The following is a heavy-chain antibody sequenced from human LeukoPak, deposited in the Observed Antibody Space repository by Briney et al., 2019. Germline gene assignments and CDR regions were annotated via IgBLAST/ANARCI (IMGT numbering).Heavy chain of an antibody. CDR3: ARDRAYYCSSTSCYNYFDY. CDR1: GFTFSSYA. Sequence: PGGSLRLSCAASGFTFSSYAMYWVRQAPGKGLEWVSSISSSSSYIYYADSVKGRFTISRDNAKNSLYLQMNSLRAEDTAVYYCARDRAYYCSSTSCYNYFDYWGQGTLVTVSS. V-gene: IGHV3-21*01. CDR2: ISSSSSYI. D-gene: IGHD2-2*02. J-gene: IGHJ4*02.